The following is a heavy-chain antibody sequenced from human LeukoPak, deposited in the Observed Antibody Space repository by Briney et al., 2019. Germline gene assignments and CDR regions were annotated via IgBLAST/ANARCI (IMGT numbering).Heavy chain of an antibody. CDR1: GFTFSRYS. CDR2: ISSSSTYI. V-gene: IGHV3-21*01. J-gene: IGHJ4*02. D-gene: IGHD4-17*01. Sequence: GGSLRLSCAASGFTFSRYSMNWVRQAPGKGLEWVSSISSSSTYIDYADSVKGRFTIYRHNARNSLYLQMNSLRAEDTAVYYCARVYGDYALDFWGQGTLVTVSS. CDR3: ARVYGDYALDF.